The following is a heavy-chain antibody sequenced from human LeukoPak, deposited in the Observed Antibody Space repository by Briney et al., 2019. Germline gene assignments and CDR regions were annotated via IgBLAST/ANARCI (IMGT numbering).Heavy chain of an antibody. D-gene: IGHD2-15*01. Sequence: GGSLRLSCAASGFTFSSFAMSWVRQAPGKGPEWVSVISGSGGSTYYADPMKGRLTISRDNFKDTLYLQMSSLRGEDTAVYYCAKSGYCSGGNCFAWVDYWGQGTLVTVSS. CDR3: AKSGYCSGGNCFAWVDY. J-gene: IGHJ4*02. CDR1: GFTFSSFA. CDR2: ISGSGGST. V-gene: IGHV3-23*01.